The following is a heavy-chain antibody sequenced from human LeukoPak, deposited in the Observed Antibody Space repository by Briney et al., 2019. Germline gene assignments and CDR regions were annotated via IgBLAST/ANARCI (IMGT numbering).Heavy chain of an antibody. CDR2: ISGSGGST. J-gene: IGHJ3*02. CDR3: AKDRRVNGDYLDAFDI. CDR1: GFTFSSYA. V-gene: IGHV3-23*01. Sequence: GGSLRLSCAASGFTFSSYAMSWVRQAPGKGLEWVSAISGSGGSTYYADSVKGRFTISRDNSKNTLYLQMNNLRAEDTAVYYCAKDRRVNGDYLDAFDIWGQGTMVTVSS. D-gene: IGHD4-17*01.